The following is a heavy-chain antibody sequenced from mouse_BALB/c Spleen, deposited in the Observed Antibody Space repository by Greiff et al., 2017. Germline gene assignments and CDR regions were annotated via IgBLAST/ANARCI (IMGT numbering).Heavy chain of an antibody. CDR1: GFSLTSYG. CDR3: ATTVVAPDAMDY. V-gene: IGHV2-9*02. Sequence: VMLVASGPGLVAPSHTLSITCTVSGFSLTSYGVHWVRQPPGKGLEWLGVIWAGGSSNYNSAHMSRLSIIKDNSKSQVCLKMSSLQTDDTAMYYCATTVVAPDAMDYWGQGTSVTVSS. CDR2: IWAGGSS. J-gene: IGHJ4*01. D-gene: IGHD1-1*01.